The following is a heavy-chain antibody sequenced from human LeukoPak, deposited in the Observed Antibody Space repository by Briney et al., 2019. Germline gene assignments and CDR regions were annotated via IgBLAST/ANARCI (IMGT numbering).Heavy chain of an antibody. Sequence: PSETLSLTCTVSGGSISSYYWSWIRQPPGKGLEWIGYIYYSGSTNYNPSLKSRVTISVDTSKNQFSLKLSSVTAADTAVYYCARTPMGRGVIPDYWGQGTLVTVSS. V-gene: IGHV4-59*01. CDR2: IYYSGST. CDR1: GGSISSYY. D-gene: IGHD3-10*01. CDR3: ARTPMGRGVIPDY. J-gene: IGHJ4*02.